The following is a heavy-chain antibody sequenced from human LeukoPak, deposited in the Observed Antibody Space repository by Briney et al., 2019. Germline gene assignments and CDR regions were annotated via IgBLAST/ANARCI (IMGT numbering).Heavy chain of an antibody. J-gene: IGHJ6*04. V-gene: IGHV4-4*02. CDR2: IYHSGST. CDR3: ARGRVRGVIITPYYYYGMDV. D-gene: IGHD3-10*01. CDR1: GGSISSSNL. Sequence: SETLSLTCAVSGGSISSSNLWSWVRQPPGKGLEWIGEIYHSGSTNYNPSLKSRVTISVDKSKNQFSLKLSSVTAADTAVYYCARGRVRGVIITPYYYYGMDVWGKGTTVTVSS.